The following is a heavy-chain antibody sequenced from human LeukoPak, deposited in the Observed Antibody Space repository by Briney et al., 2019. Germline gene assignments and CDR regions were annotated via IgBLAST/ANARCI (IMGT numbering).Heavy chain of an antibody. CDR1: GFTFSSYS. D-gene: IGHD4-17*01. J-gene: IGHJ5*02. CDR3: ARDSATVTSTSSWFDP. CDR2: ISTSSSYI. V-gene: IGHV3-21*01. Sequence: GGSLRLSCAASGFTFSSYSMNWVRQAPGKGLEWVSSISTSSSYIYYADSVKGRFTSSRDNAKKSLYLQMNSLRAEDTAVYYCARDSATVTSTSSWFDPWGLGTLVTVSS.